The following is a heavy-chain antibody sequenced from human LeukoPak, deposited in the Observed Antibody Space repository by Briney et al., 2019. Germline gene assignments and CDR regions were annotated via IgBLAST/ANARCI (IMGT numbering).Heavy chain of an antibody. Sequence: GGSLRLSCAASGFTLSSNYMSWVRQAPGKGLEWVGFIYSDGSTYYAASVKGRFTIYRDNTKNTLYLQMNSRRAEDTAVYYCARDVYSSGWYFDYGRQGTLDTVPS. J-gene: IGHJ4*02. CDR3: ARDVYSSGWYFDY. D-gene: IGHD6-19*01. V-gene: IGHV3-53*01. CDR2: IYSDGST. CDR1: GFTLSSNY.